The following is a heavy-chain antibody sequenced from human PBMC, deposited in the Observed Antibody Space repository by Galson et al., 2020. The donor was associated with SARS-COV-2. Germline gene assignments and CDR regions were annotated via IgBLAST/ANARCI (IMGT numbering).Heavy chain of an antibody. V-gene: IGHV4-34*01. CDR2: INHSGSS. J-gene: IGHJ6*02. Sequence: SETLSLTCAVYGGSFSGYYWTWIRQPPGKGLEWIGEINHSGSSNYNPSLKSRVTMSVDTSKNQFSLKLSSVTAADTGVYYCAKRKELVWXXXXXXSNYNYGMDVWGQGTTVTVSS. CDR1: GGSFSGYY. CDR3: AKRKELVWXXXXXXSNYNYGMDV. D-gene: IGHD3-10*01.